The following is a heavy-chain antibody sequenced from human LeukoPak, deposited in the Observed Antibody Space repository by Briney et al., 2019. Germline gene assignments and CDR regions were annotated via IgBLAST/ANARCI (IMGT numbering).Heavy chain of an antibody. V-gene: IGHV1-69*13. CDR2: IIPIFGTA. CDR3: ARDSPYSSSSLGFDY. Sequence: GPSVKVSCKASGGTFSSYAISWVRQAPGQGLEWMGGIIPIFGTANYAQKFQGRVTITADESTSTAYMELSSLRSEDTAVYYCARDSPYSSSSLGFDYWGQGTLVTVSS. D-gene: IGHD6-13*01. CDR1: GGTFSSYA. J-gene: IGHJ4*02.